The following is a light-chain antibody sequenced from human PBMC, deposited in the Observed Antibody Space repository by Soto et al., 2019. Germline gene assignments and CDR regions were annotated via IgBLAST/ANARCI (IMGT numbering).Light chain of an antibody. CDR2: DAS. V-gene: IGKV3-15*01. CDR3: QQDNNWPPAT. J-gene: IGKJ1*01. Sequence: EIVMTQSPATLSVSPGERATLSCRASQTITNNLAWYQQKPGQAPRLLIYDASTRATGVPARFSGSGSGTEFTLTIRSLQSEDFALYYCQQDNNWPPATFGQGTKVEIK. CDR1: QTITNN.